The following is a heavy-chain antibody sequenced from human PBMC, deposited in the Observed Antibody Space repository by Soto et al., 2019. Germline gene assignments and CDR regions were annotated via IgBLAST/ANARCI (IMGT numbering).Heavy chain of an antibody. J-gene: IGHJ4*02. D-gene: IGHD6-19*01. Sequence: EVQLVESGGVVVQPGGSLRLSCAASAFTFDDYTMHWVRQAPGKGLEWVSLITSNSGRTSYADPVKGRFTISRDNSKNSLYLQMNSLRTEDTALYYCAKDVFRGSIAVPGTRGIDYWGQGTLVTVSS. CDR2: ITSNSGRT. V-gene: IGHV3-43*01. CDR3: AKDVFRGSIAVPGTRGIDY. CDR1: AFTFDDYT.